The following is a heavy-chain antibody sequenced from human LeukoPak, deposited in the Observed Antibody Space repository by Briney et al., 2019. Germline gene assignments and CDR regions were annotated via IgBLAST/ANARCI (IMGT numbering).Heavy chain of an antibody. J-gene: IGHJ6*02. V-gene: IGHV3-49*04. CDR1: GFTFGDYA. CDR3: TKGRVFGRVKAYYYNVMTS. Sequence: GGSLRLSCTASGFTFGDYAMSWVRQAPGKGLEWVGFIRSKAYGGTTEYAASVKGRFTISRDDSKSIAYLQMNSLKTEDTAVYYCTKGRVFGRVKAYYYNVMTSGAKGPRSPSP. CDR2: IRSKAYGGTT. D-gene: IGHD3-16*01.